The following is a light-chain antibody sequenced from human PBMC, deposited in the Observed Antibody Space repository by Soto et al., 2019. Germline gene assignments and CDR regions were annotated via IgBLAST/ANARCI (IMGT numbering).Light chain of an antibody. CDR2: EVS. V-gene: IGLV2-14*01. CDR3: TSYTSSSTNYV. Sequence: QSALTQPASVSGSPGQSITISCTGTSSDIGGYNYVSWYQQHPGKAPKLMIYEVSNRPSGVSNRFSGSKSDNTASLTISGLQAYDEADYYCTSYTSSSTNYVFGTGTKLTVL. J-gene: IGLJ1*01. CDR1: SSDIGGYNY.